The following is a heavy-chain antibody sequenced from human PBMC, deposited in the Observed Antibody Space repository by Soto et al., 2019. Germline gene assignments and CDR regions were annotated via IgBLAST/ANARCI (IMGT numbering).Heavy chain of an antibody. V-gene: IGHV4-59*01. Sequence: SETLSLTCTVSGGSISSYYWSWIRQPPGKGLEWIGYIYYSGSTNYNPSLKSRVTISVDTSKNQFSLKLSSVTAADTAAYYCARASGDYPYYYYYYMDVWGKGTTVTVSS. CDR3: ARASGDYPYYYYYYMDV. D-gene: IGHD4-17*01. CDR2: IYYSGST. CDR1: GGSISSYY. J-gene: IGHJ6*03.